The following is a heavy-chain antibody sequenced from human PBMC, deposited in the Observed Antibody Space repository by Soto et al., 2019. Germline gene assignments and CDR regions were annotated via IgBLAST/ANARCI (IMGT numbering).Heavy chain of an antibody. Sequence: GGSLRLSCSASGCTFSDYYMTWIRQAPGKGLEWISFISHNGGFRYYADSVKGRFTVSRDDDRKSLYLEMNNLRADDTAVYYCARPSKNYYDSSGYYHPWGQGTLVTVSS. CDR2: ISHNGGFR. CDR3: ARPSKNYYDSSGYYHP. D-gene: IGHD3-22*01. V-gene: IGHV3-11*01. CDR1: GCTFSDYY. J-gene: IGHJ4*02.